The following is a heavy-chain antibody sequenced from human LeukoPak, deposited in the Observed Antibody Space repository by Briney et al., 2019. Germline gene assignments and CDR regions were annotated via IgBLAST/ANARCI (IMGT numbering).Heavy chain of an antibody. CDR1: GFTFSRYG. CDR3: ASRSPASDY. V-gene: IGHV3-33*01. Sequence: GRSLRLSCAASGFTFSRYGMHWVRQAPGKGLEGVAVIWDDGSNKYYADSVKGRFTLSRDNSKNTLYLEMNSLRVEDTAVYYCASRSPASDYWGQGTLVTVSS. D-gene: IGHD2-2*01. CDR2: IWDDGSNK. J-gene: IGHJ4*02.